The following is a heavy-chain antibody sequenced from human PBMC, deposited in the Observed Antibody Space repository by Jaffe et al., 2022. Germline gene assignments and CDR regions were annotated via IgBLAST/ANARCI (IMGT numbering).Heavy chain of an antibody. CDR2: INPNSGGT. D-gene: IGHD3-3*01. J-gene: IGHJ5*02. CDR1: GYTFTGYY. Sequence: QVQLVQSGAEVKKPGASVKVSCKASGYTFTGYYMHWVRQAPGQGLEWMGRINPNSGGTNYAQKFQGRVTMTRDTSISTAYMELSRLRSDDTAVYYCARDGRTIFGVATRSNWFDPWGQGTLVTVSS. V-gene: IGHV1-2*06. CDR3: ARDGRTIFGVATRSNWFDP.